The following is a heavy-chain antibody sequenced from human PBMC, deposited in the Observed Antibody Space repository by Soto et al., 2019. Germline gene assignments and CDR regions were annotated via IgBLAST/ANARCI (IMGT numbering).Heavy chain of an antibody. CDR3: AGEISSSWSDYYYGMDV. CDR2: IWYDGSNK. V-gene: IGHV3-33*01. D-gene: IGHD6-13*01. Sequence: GGSLRLSCAASGFTFSSYGMHWVRQAPGKGLEWVAVIWYDGSNKYYADSVKGRFTISRDNSKNTLYLQMNSLRAEDTAVYYCAGEISSSWSDYYYGMDVWGQGTTVTVS. CDR1: GFTFSSYG. J-gene: IGHJ6*02.